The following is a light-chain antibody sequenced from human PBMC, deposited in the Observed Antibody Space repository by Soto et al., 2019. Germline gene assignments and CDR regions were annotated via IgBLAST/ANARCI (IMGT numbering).Light chain of an antibody. CDR2: DVT. V-gene: IGLV2-14*03. Sequence: QSALTQPASVSGSPGQSITISCTGTDSDIGGYNYVSWYQHHPGKAPKVLIYDVTDRPSGVSNRFSGSKSGNTASLTISGLQAEDEPDYYCSSYTRTATRVEFGGGTKLTVL. CDR1: DSDIGGYNY. J-gene: IGLJ2*01. CDR3: SSYTRTATRVE.